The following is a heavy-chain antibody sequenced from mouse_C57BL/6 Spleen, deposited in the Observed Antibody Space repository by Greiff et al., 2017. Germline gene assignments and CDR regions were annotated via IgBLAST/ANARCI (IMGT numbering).Heavy chain of an antibody. Sequence: VQLQQSGAELVRPGTSVKVSCKASGYAFTNYLIEWVKQRPGQGLEWIGVINPGSGGTNYNEKFKGKATLTADKASSTAYMQLSSLTSEDAAVYFCASDLGGVYYFDYWGQGTTLTVSS. CDR3: ASDLGGVYYFDY. CDR2: INPGSGGT. CDR1: GYAFTNYL. D-gene: IGHD4-1*01. J-gene: IGHJ2*01. V-gene: IGHV1-54*01.